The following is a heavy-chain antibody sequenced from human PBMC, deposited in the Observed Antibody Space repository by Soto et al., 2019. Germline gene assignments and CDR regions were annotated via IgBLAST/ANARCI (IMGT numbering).Heavy chain of an antibody. CDR2: ISYDGNNK. V-gene: IGHV3-30*04. CDR3: ARDYDILTGYSPDY. J-gene: IGHJ4*02. D-gene: IGHD3-9*01. CDR1: GFTFSSYA. Sequence: PGGSLRLSCAASGFTFSSYAMHWVRQAPGKGLEWVALISYDGNNKYYADSVRGRFTISRDISENTLYLQMNSLRAEDTDVYYCARDYDILTGYSPDYWGQGTLVTVSS.